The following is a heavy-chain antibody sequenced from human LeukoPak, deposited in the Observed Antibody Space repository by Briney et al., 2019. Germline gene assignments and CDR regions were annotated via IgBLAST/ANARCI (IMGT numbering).Heavy chain of an antibody. J-gene: IGHJ6*03. CDR3: ARGDCSSTSCYSYYYYYMDV. CDR2: IYYSGST. CDR1: GGSISSSSYY. D-gene: IGHD2-2*02. Sequence: SETLSLTCTVSGGSISSSSYYWGWIRQPPGKGLEWIGSIYYSGSTYYNPSLKSRVTISADTSKNQFSLKLSSVTAADTAVYYCARGDCSSTSCYSYYYYYMDVWGKGTTVTVSS. V-gene: IGHV4-39*07.